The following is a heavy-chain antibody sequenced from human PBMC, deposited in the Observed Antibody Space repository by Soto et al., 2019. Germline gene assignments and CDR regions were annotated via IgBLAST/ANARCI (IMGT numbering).Heavy chain of an antibody. D-gene: IGHD2-2*01. J-gene: IGHJ6*02. CDR1: GGTFSSYA. Sequence: GASVKVSFKASGGTFSSYAISWVRQAPGQGLEWMGGIIPIFGTANYAQKFQGRVTITADESTSTAYMELSSLRSEDTAVYYCASSRQLSRSDYYYYGMDVWGQGTTVTVSS. V-gene: IGHV1-69*13. CDR3: ASSRQLSRSDYYYYGMDV. CDR2: IIPIFGTA.